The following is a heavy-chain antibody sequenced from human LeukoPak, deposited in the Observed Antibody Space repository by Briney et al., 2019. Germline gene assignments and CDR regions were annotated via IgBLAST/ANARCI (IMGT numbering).Heavy chain of an antibody. D-gene: IGHD1-26*01. CDR3: AQDDSGPFY. Sequence: GSLRLSCAASGFTFSAYGMHWVRQAPGKGLEWVAVISYDGSNNHYADSVKGRFTISRDNSKNTLYLQMNSLRGEDTAVYYCAQDDSGPFYWGQGTLVTVSS. J-gene: IGHJ4*02. CDR2: ISYDGSNN. CDR1: GFTFSAYG. V-gene: IGHV3-30*18.